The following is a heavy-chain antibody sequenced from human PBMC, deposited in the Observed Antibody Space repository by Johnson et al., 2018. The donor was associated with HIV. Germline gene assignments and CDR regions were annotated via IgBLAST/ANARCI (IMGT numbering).Heavy chain of an antibody. D-gene: IGHD3-22*01. J-gene: IGHJ3*02. CDR2: ISYDANNK. V-gene: IGHV3-30-3*01. CDR1: GFTFSSYA. CDR3: AKEQSVVVIGIGAFDI. Sequence: QVQLVESGGGVVQPGRSLRLSCAASGFTFSSYAMHWVRQAPGKGLEWVAVISYDANNKYYADSVKGRFTISRDNSKNTLYLQMNSLRAEDTAVYYCAKEQSVVVIGIGAFDIWGQGTMVTVSS.